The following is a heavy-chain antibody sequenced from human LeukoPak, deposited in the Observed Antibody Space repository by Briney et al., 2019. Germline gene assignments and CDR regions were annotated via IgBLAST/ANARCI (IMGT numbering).Heavy chain of an antibody. CDR2: ISYDGSNK. Sequence: GGSLRLSCAASGFTFSSYGMHWVRQAPGKGLEWVAVISYDGSNKYYADSVKGRFTISRDNSKNTLYLQMNSLRAEDTAVYYCAREKSYYYDSSGSRGAFDIWGQGTMVTVSS. V-gene: IGHV3-30*03. CDR3: AREKSYYYDSSGSRGAFDI. D-gene: IGHD3-22*01. CDR1: GFTFSSYG. J-gene: IGHJ3*02.